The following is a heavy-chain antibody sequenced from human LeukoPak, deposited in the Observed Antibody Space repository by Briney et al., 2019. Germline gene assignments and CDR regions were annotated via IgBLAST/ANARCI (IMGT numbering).Heavy chain of an antibody. V-gene: IGHV1-69*05. J-gene: IGHJ3*02. D-gene: IGHD3-16*01. CDR1: GGTFSSYA. Sequence: SVKVSCKASGGTFSSYAISWVRQAPGQGLEWMGRIIPIFGTANYAQKFQGRVTITTDESTSTAYMELSSLRSEDTAVYYCARGPPSDYDYVWGSYSSGAFDIWGQGTMVTVSS. CDR2: IIPIFGTA. CDR3: ARGPPSDYDYVWGSYSSGAFDI.